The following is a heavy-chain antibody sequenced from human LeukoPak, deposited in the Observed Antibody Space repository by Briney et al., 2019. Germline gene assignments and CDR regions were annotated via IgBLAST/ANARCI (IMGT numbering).Heavy chain of an antibody. CDR2: IYPGNSDV. CDR1: GYSFTTYC. CDR3: ARRGATSLKWFDP. Sequence: GESLKISCKGFGYSFTTYCIVWVRQMPGKGLEWMGIIYPGNSDVRYSPSFQGQVTISVDKSISTAYLQWNSLKASDTAMYYCARRGATSLKWFDPWGQGTLVTVSS. V-gene: IGHV5-51*01. J-gene: IGHJ5*02.